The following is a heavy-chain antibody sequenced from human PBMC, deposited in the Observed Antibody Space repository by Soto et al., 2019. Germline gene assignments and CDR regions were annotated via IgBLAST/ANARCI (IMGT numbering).Heavy chain of an antibody. CDR2: INAGNGNT. CDR3: ARETNRNWQFDP. CDR1: GYTFTSYA. D-gene: IGHD1-7*01. V-gene: IGHV1-3*01. J-gene: IGHJ5*02. Sequence: ASVKVSCKASGYTFTSYAMHWVRQAPGQRLEWMGWINAGNGNTKYSQKFQGRVTITRDTSASTAYMELSSLRSEDTAVYYCARETNRNWQFDPWGQGTLVTVSS.